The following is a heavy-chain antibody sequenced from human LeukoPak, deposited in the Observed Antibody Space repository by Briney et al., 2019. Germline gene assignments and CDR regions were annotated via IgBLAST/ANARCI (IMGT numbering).Heavy chain of an antibody. CDR1: GYTFTGYY. D-gene: IGHD3-3*01. Sequence: ASVKVSCKASGYTFTGYYMHWVRQAPGQGLEWMGWINPNSGGTNYAQKFQGRVTISVDTSKNQFSLKLSSVTAADTAVYYCASLRFLEWLAPVHYWGQGTLVTVSS. CDR2: INPNSGGT. CDR3: ASLRFLEWLAPVHY. V-gene: IGHV1-2*02. J-gene: IGHJ4*02.